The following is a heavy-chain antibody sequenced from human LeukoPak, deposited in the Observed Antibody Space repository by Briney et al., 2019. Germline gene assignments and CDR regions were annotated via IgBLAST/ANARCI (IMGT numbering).Heavy chain of an antibody. CDR3: ARVGQQLVPYDAFDI. CDR2: ISYDGSNK. CDR1: GFTFSSYA. J-gene: IGHJ3*02. V-gene: IGHV3-30-3*01. Sequence: PGGSLRLSCAASGFTFSSYAMHWVRQAPGKGLEWVAVISYDGSNKYYADSVKGRFTISRDNAKNSLYPQMNSLRAEDTAVYYCARVGQQLVPYDAFDIWGQGTMVTVSS. D-gene: IGHD6-13*01.